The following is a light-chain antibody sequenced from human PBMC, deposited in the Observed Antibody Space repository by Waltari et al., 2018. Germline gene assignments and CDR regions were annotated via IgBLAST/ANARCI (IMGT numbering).Light chain of an antibody. CDR1: NFNIDSNY. CDR2: RNT. V-gene: IGLV1-47*01. J-gene: IGLJ2*01. Sequence: QSVLTQPPSMSGTPGQRVTISCSGSNFNIDSNYVYWYQQFPGMAPQLLIYRNTERPSGVPDRFSASKAGASASLAISGLRSEDEADYHCAAWDDSLSGRVFGGGTKLTV. CDR3: AAWDDSLSGRV.